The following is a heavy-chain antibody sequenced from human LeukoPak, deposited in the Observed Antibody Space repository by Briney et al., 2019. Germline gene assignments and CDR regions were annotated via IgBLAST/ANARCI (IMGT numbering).Heavy chain of an antibody. CDR1: GGTFSSYA. CDR3: ARRGYDILTGYYIFDY. D-gene: IGHD3-9*01. CDR2: ISAYNGNT. Sequence: GASVKVSCKASGGTFSSYAISWVRQAPGQGLEWMGWISAYNGNTNYAQKLQGRVTMTTDTSTSTAYMELRSLRSDDTAVYYCARRGYDILTGYYIFDYWGQGTLVTVSS. V-gene: IGHV1-18*01. J-gene: IGHJ4*02.